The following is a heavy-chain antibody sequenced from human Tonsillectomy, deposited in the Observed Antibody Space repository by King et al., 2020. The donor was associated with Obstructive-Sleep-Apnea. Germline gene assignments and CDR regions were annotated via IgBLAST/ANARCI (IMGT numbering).Heavy chain of an antibody. D-gene: IGHD6-13*01. V-gene: IGHV1-2*02. CDR2: INPNSGGA. CDR1: GYTFNAYY. CDR3: ARDRKFSSSWPPFLYFDY. J-gene: IGHJ4*02. Sequence: QLVQSGAEVKKPGASVKVSCRTSGYTFNAYYMHWVRQAPGQGLEWMGWINPNSGGANYAQKFQGRVTMARDTSISTVYMELSGLRSDDTAVYFCARDRKFSSSWPPFLYFDYWGQGTLVTVSS.